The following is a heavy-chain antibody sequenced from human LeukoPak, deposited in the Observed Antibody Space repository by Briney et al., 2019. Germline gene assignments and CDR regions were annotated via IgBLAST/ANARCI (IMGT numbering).Heavy chain of an antibody. D-gene: IGHD6-13*01. Sequence: PGGSLRPSCAASGFTVSSNYMSWVRQAPGNGLKWVSVIYIGATTYYADCVKGAFTISTDNSKKTLYLQMNSLRAEDTAVYYCARVTVGEQQLWVYYYYYMDVWGKGTTVTIPS. J-gene: IGHJ6*03. CDR3: ARVTVGEQQLWVYYYYYMDV. CDR2: IYIGATT. CDR1: GFTVSSNY. V-gene: IGHV3-66*01.